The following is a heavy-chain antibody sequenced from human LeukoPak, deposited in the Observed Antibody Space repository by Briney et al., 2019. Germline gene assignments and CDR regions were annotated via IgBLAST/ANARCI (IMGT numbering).Heavy chain of an antibody. J-gene: IGHJ4*02. CDR1: GFTFSNCA. CDR2: VTDDGTTT. V-gene: IGHV3-23*01. D-gene: IGHD5-18*01. CDR3: AKLVFGYSYGYEEFDY. Sequence: GGSLRLSCAASGFTFSNCAMSWVRQPPGEGLEWVSAVTDDGTTTYYADSVKGRFTISRDNSKNTLYLQMNSLRAEDTAVYYCAKLVFGYSYGYEEFDYWGQGTLVTVSS.